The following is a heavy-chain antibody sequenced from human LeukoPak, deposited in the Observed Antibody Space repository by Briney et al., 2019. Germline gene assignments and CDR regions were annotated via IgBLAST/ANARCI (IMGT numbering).Heavy chain of an antibody. Sequence: ASVEVSCKASGYTFTSYGISWVRQAPGQGLEWMGWISAYNGNTNYAQKLQGRVTMTTDTSTSTAYMELRSLRSDDTAVYYCARVVREDGPQIWFDPWGQGTLVTVSS. CDR2: ISAYNGNT. D-gene: IGHD2-21*01. CDR3: ARVVREDGPQIWFDP. V-gene: IGHV1-18*01. CDR1: GYTFTSYG. J-gene: IGHJ5*02.